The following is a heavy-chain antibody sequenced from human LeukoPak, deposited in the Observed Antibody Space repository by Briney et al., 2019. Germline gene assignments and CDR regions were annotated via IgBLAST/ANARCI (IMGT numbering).Heavy chain of an antibody. J-gene: IGHJ6*02. V-gene: IGHV3-23*01. CDR2: ISGSGGST. D-gene: IGHD3-10*01. Sequence: GGSLGLSCAASGFTFSSYAMSWVRQAPGKGLEWVSAISGSGGSTYYADSVKGRFTISRDNSKNTLYLQMNSLRAEDTAVYYCAKEVRGVIIRYYYGMDVWGQGTTVTVSS. CDR1: GFTFSSYA. CDR3: AKEVRGVIIRYYYGMDV.